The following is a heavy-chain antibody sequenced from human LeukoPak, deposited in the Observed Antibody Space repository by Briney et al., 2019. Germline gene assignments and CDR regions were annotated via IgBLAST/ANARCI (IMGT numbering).Heavy chain of an antibody. D-gene: IGHD3-22*01. CDR1: GFTFSSYA. CDR3: ARSLLYYYDSSGPEN. J-gene: IGHJ4*02. V-gene: IGHV3-23*01. CDR2: ISGSGGST. Sequence: GGSLRLSCAASGFTFSSYAMSWVRQAPGKGLEWVSAISGSGGSTYYADSVKGRFTISRDNAKNTLYLQMNSLRAEDTAVYYCARSLLYYYDSSGPENWGQGSLVTVSS.